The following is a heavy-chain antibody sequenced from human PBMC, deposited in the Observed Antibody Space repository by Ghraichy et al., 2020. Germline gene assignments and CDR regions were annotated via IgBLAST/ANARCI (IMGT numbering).Heavy chain of an antibody. V-gene: IGHV5-51*01. CDR2: IYPGDSDT. D-gene: IGHD3-9*01. Sequence: GESLNISCKGSGYNFDKYWIGWVRQMPGRGLEWMGIIYPGDSDTRYSPSFQGQVTISADKSISTAYLQWSSLKASDTAIYYCARQYLLTEQSDYWGQGTLVTVSS. CDR1: GYNFDKYW. CDR3: ARQYLLTEQSDY. J-gene: IGHJ4*02.